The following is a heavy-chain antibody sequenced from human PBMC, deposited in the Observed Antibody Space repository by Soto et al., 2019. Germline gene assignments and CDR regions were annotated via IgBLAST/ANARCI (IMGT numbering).Heavy chain of an antibody. D-gene: IGHD1-26*01. CDR1: GGTFSSYA. CDR3: ARPLSGSYQLDY. J-gene: IGHJ4*02. CDR2: IIPIFGTA. Sequence: GASVKVSCKASGGTFSSYAISWVRQAPGQGLEWMGGIIPIFGTANYAQKFQGRVTITADESTSTAYMELSSLRSEDTAVYYCARPLSGSYQLDYWGQGTLVTVSS. V-gene: IGHV1-69*13.